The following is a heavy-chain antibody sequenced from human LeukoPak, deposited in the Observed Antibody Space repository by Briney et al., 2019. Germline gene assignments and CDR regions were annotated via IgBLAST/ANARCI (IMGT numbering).Heavy chain of an antibody. V-gene: IGHV3-7*01. J-gene: IGHJ6*02. CDR3: ARDHYYDSSGYSHYYYGMDV. CDR2: IKQDGSEK. D-gene: IGHD3-22*01. Sequence: GRSLRLSCAASGFTFRNYGLHWVRQAPGKGLEWVANIKQDGSEKYYVDSVKGRFTISRDNAKNSLYLQMNSLRAEDTAVYYCARDHYYDSSGYSHYYYGMDVWGQGTTVTVSS. CDR1: GFTFRNYG.